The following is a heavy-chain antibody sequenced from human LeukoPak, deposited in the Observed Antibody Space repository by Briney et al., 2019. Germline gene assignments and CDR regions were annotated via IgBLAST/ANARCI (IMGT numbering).Heavy chain of an antibody. V-gene: IGHV3-23*01. CDR1: GFTFSSYA. CDR3: AKESFIPYYYDSSGYVDY. CDR2: ISGSGGST. D-gene: IGHD3-22*01. J-gene: IGHJ4*02. Sequence: GGSLRLSCAASGFTFSSYAMSWVRQAPGKGLEWVSGISGSGGSTYYADSVKGRFTFSRDNSKNTLYLQMNSLRAEDTAVYYCAKESFIPYYYDSSGYVDYWGQGTLVTVSS.